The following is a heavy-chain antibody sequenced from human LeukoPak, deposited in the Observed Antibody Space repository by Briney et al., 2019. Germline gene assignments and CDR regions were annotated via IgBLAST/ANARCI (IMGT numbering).Heavy chain of an antibody. Sequence: GASVKVSFKAAGGTFNSYAISSVRQAPGQGLEWMGGINPIFGTTNYAQKFQGRVTITADESTSTAYMELSSLRSEDTAVYYCARFSSSGWLNDAFDIWGQGTMVTVSS. CDR2: INPIFGTT. J-gene: IGHJ3*02. D-gene: IGHD6-19*01. CDR3: ARFSSSGWLNDAFDI. V-gene: IGHV1-69*01. CDR1: GGTFNSYA.